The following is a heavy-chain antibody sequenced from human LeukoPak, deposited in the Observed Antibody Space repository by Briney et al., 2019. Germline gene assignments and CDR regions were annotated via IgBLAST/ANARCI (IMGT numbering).Heavy chain of an antibody. J-gene: IGHJ4*02. D-gene: IGHD6-6*01. CDR1: GSSISSSSYY. CDR3: ARVPLSSSSGYFDY. CDR2: IYYSGST. Sequence: SETLSLTCTVSGSSISSSSYYWGWIRQPPGKGLEWIGSIYYSGSTYYNPSLKSRVTISVDTSKNQFSLKLSSVTAADTAVYYCARVPLSSSSGYFDYWGQGTLVTVSS. V-gene: IGHV4-39*07.